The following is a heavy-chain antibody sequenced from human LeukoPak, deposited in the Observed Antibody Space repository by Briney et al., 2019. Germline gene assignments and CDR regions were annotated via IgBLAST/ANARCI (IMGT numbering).Heavy chain of an antibody. Sequence: SETLSLTCTVSGGSISSSSYYWGWIRQPPGKGLEWIGSIYYSGSTYYNPSLKSRVTISVDTSKNQFSLKLSSVTAADTAVYYCARHDAGGSYYYDYFDYWGQGTLVTVSS. J-gene: IGHJ4*02. D-gene: IGHD1-26*01. CDR3: ARHDAGGSYYYDYFDY. CDR1: GGSISSSSYY. V-gene: IGHV4-39*01. CDR2: IYYSGST.